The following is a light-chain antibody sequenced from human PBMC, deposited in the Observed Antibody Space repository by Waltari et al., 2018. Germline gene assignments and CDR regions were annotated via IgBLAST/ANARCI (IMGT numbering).Light chain of an antibody. V-gene: IGKV1-8*01. CDR3: QQYYSYPLT. CDR2: AAS. CDR1: QGISSY. Sequence: AIQMTQSPPSLSACTGDRVTITCRASQGISSYLAWYQQKSGEAPKLLIYAASTLQSGVPSRFSGSGSGTDFTLTISCLQSEDFATYYCQQYYSYPLTFGQGTKVDI. J-gene: IGKJ1*01.